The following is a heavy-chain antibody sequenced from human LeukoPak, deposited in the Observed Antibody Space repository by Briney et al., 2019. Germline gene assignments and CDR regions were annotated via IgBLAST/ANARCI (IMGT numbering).Heavy chain of an antibody. Sequence: GGSLRLSCAASGFTFSSYWMSWVRQAPGRGLEWVSGIGGSGDSTYYADSVKGRFTISRDNSKNTLYLQMNSLRAEDTAIYYCAKGSIGVVSAANFDYWGQGTLVTVSS. CDR2: IGGSGDST. D-gene: IGHD2-2*01. CDR3: AKGSIGVVSAANFDY. V-gene: IGHV3-23*01. CDR1: GFTFSSYW. J-gene: IGHJ4*02.